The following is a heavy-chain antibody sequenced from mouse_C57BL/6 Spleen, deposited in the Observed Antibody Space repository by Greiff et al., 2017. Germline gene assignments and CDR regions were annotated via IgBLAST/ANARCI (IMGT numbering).Heavy chain of an antibody. V-gene: IGHV1-82*01. CDR2: IYPGDGDT. D-gene: IGHD2-4*01. CDR1: GYAFSSSW. CDR3: ARIDYDGYWYFDV. J-gene: IGHJ1*03. Sequence: QVQLQQSGPELVKPGASVKISCKASGYAFSSSWMNWVKQRPGKGLEWIGRIYPGDGDTNYNGKFKGKATLTADKSSSTAYMQLSSLTSEDSAVXFCARIDYDGYWYFDVWGTGTTVTVSS.